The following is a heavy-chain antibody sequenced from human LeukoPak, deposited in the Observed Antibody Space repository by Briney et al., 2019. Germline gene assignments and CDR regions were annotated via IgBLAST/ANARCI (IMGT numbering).Heavy chain of an antibody. D-gene: IGHD4-11*01. Sequence: ASVKVSCKASGYTFTSYDINWVRQATGQGLEWMGWMNPNSGNTGYAQKFQGRVTMTRNTSISTAYMELSSLRSEDTAVYYCARSPIISNHTDMDVWGKGTTVTVSS. CDR3: ARSPIISNHTDMDV. V-gene: IGHV1-8*01. J-gene: IGHJ6*03. CDR2: MNPNSGNT. CDR1: GYTFTSYD.